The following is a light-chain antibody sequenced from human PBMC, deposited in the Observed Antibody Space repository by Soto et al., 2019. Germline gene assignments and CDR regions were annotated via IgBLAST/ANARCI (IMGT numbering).Light chain of an antibody. CDR3: QQYGSSSLT. CDR1: QSVSSSY. CDR2: AAS. J-gene: IGKJ4*01. V-gene: IGKV3-20*01. Sequence: EIVLTQSPGTLSLSPGERATLSCRASQSVSSSYLAWYQQKPGQPPRLLIYAASSRATGIPDRFSGSGSGTDFTLTISRLEPEHFAVYYCQQYGSSSLTFGGGTKVDIK.